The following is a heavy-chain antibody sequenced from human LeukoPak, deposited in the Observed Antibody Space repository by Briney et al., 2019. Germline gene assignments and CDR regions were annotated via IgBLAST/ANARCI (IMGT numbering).Heavy chain of an antibody. V-gene: IGHV3-9*01. CDR3: ARGTQYSSSFDY. J-gene: IGHJ4*02. CDR2: ISWNSGSI. Sequence: PGGSLRLSCAASGFTFDDYAMHWVRQAPGKGLEWVSGISWNSGSIGYADSVKGRFTISRDNAKNSLYLQMNSLRAEDTAVYYRARGTQYSSSFDYWGQGTLVTVSS. D-gene: IGHD6-13*01. CDR1: GFTFDDYA.